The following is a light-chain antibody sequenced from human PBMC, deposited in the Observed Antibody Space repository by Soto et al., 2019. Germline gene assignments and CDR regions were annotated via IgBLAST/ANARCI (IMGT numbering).Light chain of an antibody. Sequence: DIQLTQSPSVLSASVGDRVTITCRASQGVGTSVAWYQQKSGDAPELLIYAASTLQSGVPSKFSGSGSGTEFTLTITSLKPEDFTTYYCQHVYDFPLPFGPETKIEVK. CDR2: AAS. CDR3: QHVYDFPLP. J-gene: IGKJ3*01. V-gene: IGKV1-9*01. CDR1: QGVGTS.